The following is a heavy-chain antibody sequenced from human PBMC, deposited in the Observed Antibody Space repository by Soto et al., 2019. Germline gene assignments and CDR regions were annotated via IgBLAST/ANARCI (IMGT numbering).Heavy chain of an antibody. J-gene: IGHJ6*02. V-gene: IGHV3-21*01. Sequence: NPGGSLRLSCAASGFTFSSYSMNWVRQAPGKGLEWVSSISSSSSYIYYADSVKGRFTISRDNAKNSLYLQMNSLRAEDTAVYYCARVSSPPTGYYYGMEVWGQGTTVTVSS. CDR1: GFTFSSYS. CDR2: ISSSSSYI. D-gene: IGHD6-13*01. CDR3: ARVSSPPTGYYYGMEV.